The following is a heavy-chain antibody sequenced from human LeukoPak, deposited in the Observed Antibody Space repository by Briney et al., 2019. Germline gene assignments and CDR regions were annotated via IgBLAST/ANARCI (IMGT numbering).Heavy chain of an antibody. V-gene: IGHV3-33*01. D-gene: IGHD2-21*02. CDR3: ARDSTVTAGFDY. J-gene: IGHJ4*02. CDR2: IWYDGSNK. CDR1: GFTFSSYG. Sequence: GGSLRLSCAASGFTFSSYGMHGVRQAPGKGVEWVAVIWYDGSNKYYADSVKGRFTISRDNSKNTLYLQMNSLRAEDTAVYYCARDSTVTAGFDYWGQGTLVTVSS.